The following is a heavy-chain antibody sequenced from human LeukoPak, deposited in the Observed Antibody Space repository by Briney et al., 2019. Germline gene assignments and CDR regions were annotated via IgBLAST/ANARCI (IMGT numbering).Heavy chain of an antibody. CDR1: GGSFSGYY. D-gene: IGHD6-13*01. CDR3: ARGYSSSWYGDY. CDR2: INHSGST. J-gene: IGHJ4*02. V-gene: IGHV4-34*01. Sequence: SETLSLTCAVYGGSFSGYYWSWIRQPPGKGLEWIGEINHSGSTNYNPSLKSRVTISVDTSKNQFSLKLGSVTAADTAVYYCARGYSSSWYGDYWGQRTLVTVSS.